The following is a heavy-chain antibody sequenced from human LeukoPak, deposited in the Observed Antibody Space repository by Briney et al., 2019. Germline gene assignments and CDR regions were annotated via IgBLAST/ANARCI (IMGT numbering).Heavy chain of an antibody. CDR1: GFTLSNYD. Sequence: GGSLRLSCAASGFTLSNYDMNWVRQAPGKGLEWVSSISTSSRYIYYKDSVRGRFTISRDDAKNSLYLEMNGLRAEDTAVYYCARADCSSSTCYLRRSWFDPWGQGTLVTVSS. CDR2: ISTSSRYI. CDR3: ARADCSSSTCYLRRSWFDP. J-gene: IGHJ5*02. D-gene: IGHD2-2*01. V-gene: IGHV3-21*01.